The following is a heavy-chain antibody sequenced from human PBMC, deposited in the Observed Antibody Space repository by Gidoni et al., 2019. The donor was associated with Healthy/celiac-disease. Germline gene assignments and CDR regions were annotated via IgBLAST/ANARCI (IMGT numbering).Heavy chain of an antibody. CDR3: AKHYQLINYYYYGMDV. V-gene: IGHV3-23*01. J-gene: IGHJ6*02. Sequence: VQLLESGGGLVQPGGYLSLACEASGLTFSSYAMRWGRQAPGKGLELFSAISGSGGSTYYADSVKGRFTISRDNSKNTLYLQMNSLRAEDTAVYYCAKHYQLINYYYYGMDVWGQGTTVTVSS. CDR1: GLTFSSYA. D-gene: IGHD2-2*01. CDR2: ISGSGGST.